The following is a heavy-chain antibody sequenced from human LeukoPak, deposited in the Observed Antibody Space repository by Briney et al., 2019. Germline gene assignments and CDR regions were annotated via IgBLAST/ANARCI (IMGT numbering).Heavy chain of an antibody. D-gene: IGHD6-13*01. J-gene: IGHJ4*02. CDR2: ISWNSGSI. CDR3: AKEAAGFDY. Sequence: PGGSLRLSCAASGFTFDDYAMHWVRQAPGKGLEWVSGISWNSGSIGYADSVKDRFTISRDNAKNSLYLQMNSLRPEDTALYYCAKEAAGFDYWGQGTLVTVSS. CDR1: GFTFDDYA. V-gene: IGHV3-9*01.